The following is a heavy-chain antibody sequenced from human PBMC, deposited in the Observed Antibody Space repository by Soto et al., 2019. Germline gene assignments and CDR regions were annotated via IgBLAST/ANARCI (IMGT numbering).Heavy chain of an antibody. V-gene: IGHV1-18*04. Sequence: ASVKVSCKASGYTFTSYGISWVRQAPGQGLEWMGWTSAYNGNTNYAQKLQGRVTMTTDTSTSTAYMELRSLRSDDTAVYYCATGYSSGWYVQEAFDIWGQGTMVTVSS. D-gene: IGHD6-19*01. J-gene: IGHJ3*02. CDR2: TSAYNGNT. CDR1: GYTFTSYG. CDR3: ATGYSSGWYVQEAFDI.